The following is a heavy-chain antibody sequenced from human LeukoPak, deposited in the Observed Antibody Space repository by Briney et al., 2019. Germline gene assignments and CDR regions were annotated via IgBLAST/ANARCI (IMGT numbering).Heavy chain of an antibody. D-gene: IGHD3-10*01. CDR3: ARPKGSYYY. J-gene: IGHJ4*02. CDR1: GGSISSGSYF. CDR2: IYYSGST. V-gene: IGHV4-39*01. Sequence: PSETLSLTCTVSGGSISSGSYFWDWIREPPGKGLEWIGSIYYSGSTYYNPSLKSRVTISVDTSNNQFSLKLSSVTAADTAMYYCARPKGSYYYWGQGTLVTVSS.